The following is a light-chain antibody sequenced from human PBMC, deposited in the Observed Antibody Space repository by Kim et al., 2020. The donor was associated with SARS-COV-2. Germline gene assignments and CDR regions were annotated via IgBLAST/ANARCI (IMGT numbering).Light chain of an antibody. Sequence: QSALTQPASVSGSPGQSITISCSGTSSDIGRYNFVSWYQQYPGKAPNLIIYNVNNRPSGVSARFSGFKSGNTASLTISGLQADDEADYYCSSYKNCALLFGGATQLTVL. CDR2: NVN. J-gene: IGLJ3*02. V-gene: IGLV2-14*03. CDR3: SSYKNCALL. CDR1: SSDIGRYNF.